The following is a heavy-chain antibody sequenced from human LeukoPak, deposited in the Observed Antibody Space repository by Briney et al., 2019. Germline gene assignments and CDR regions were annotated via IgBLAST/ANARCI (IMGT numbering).Heavy chain of an antibody. J-gene: IGHJ5*02. D-gene: IGHD2-8*01. CDR1: GGSISSRSYS. CDR2: MYYTGNT. V-gene: IGHV4-39*07. Sequence: SETLSLTCTVSGGSISSRSYSWGWLRQPPGKGLEWIGSMYYTGNTDYNPSLKSRLTMSVDTSKNQFSLKLSSVTAADTAVYFCAKGYTNGVNQEVWLDPWGQGTLVTASS. CDR3: AKGYTNGVNQEVWLDP.